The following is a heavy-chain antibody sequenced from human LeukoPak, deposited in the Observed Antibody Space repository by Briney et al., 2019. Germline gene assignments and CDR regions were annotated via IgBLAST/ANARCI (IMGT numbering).Heavy chain of an antibody. Sequence: GGSLRLSCAASGFTFGSYAMSWVRQAPGKGLEWVSAITESGGGTYNADSVKGRFTISRDISKKTLFLQMNSLRAEDTAIYYCAKGSAAGRPYYFDYWGQGTLVTVSS. D-gene: IGHD6-25*01. J-gene: IGHJ4*02. V-gene: IGHV3-23*01. CDR3: AKGSAAGRPYYFDY. CDR2: ITESGGGT. CDR1: GFTFGSYA.